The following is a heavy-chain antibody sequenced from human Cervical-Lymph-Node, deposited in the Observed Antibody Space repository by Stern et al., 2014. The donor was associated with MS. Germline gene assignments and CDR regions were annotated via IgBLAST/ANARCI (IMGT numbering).Heavy chain of an antibody. J-gene: IGHJ4*02. CDR3: ARRYCTSTTCYPFDY. V-gene: IGHV5-51*01. CDR2: IYAGDSDT. Sequence: EVQLVESGAEVKKPGESLKISCKGSGYSFTSYWIGWVRQMPGKGLEWMGIIYAGDSDTRYSPSFQGQVTISADKSISPAYLQWSSLKASDTAMYYCARRYCTSTTCYPFDYWGQGTLVAVSS. D-gene: IGHD2-2*01. CDR1: GYSFTSYW.